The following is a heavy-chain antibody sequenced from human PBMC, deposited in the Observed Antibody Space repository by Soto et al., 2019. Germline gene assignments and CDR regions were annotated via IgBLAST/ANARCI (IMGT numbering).Heavy chain of an antibody. Sequence: EVQLLESGGGSVQPGESLRLSCAGSGFSFSTYAMSWVRQAPGKGLEWISVNSGSGDSTYYADSVKGRFTISRDNSRNTLYLQMSSLRAEDTDVYYCAKDLSSWSGFGLGHWGQGTLVTVST. CDR3: AKDLSSWSGFGLGH. D-gene: IGHD3-3*01. V-gene: IGHV3-23*01. CDR2: NSGSGDST. CDR1: GFSFSTYA. J-gene: IGHJ5*02.